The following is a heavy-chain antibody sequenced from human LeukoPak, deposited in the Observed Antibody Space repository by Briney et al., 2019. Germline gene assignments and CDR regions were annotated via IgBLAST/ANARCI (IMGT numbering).Heavy chain of an antibody. J-gene: IGHJ4*02. Sequence: GGSLRLSCAASGFTFSSDRMSWVRQAPGKGLQWVANINQDGGEKHYVDSVKGRFTISRDNAKNSLYLQMNSLRAEDTAVYYCARDREGSGYYYWGQGTLVTVSS. CDR2: INQDGGEK. CDR3: ARDREGSGYYY. V-gene: IGHV3-7*01. D-gene: IGHD3-22*01. CDR1: GFTFSSDR.